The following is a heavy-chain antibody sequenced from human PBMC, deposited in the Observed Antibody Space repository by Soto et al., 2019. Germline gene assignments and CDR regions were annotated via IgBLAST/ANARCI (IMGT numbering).Heavy chain of an antibody. V-gene: IGHV3-30*18. CDR1: GFTFSSYG. Sequence: QVQLVESGGGVVQPGRSLRLSCAASGFTFSSYGMHWVRQAPGKGLERVAVISYDGSNKYYADSVKGRFTISRDNSKNTLYLQMNSLSAEDTAVYYCAKPLSEGGPKVYYYYGMDVWGQGTTVTVSS. CDR2: ISYDGSNK. CDR3: AKPLSEGGPKVYYYYGMDV. D-gene: IGHD1-26*01. J-gene: IGHJ6*02.